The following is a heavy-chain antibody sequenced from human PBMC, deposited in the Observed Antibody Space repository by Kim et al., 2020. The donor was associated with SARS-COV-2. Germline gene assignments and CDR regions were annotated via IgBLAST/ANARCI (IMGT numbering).Heavy chain of an antibody. CDR3: ARHGGKAESVPAGWYYEGLDL. CDR2: IHPSDSHA. V-gene: IGHV5-51*01. J-gene: IGHJ6*02. CDR1: GYSFTRYW. D-gene: IGHD3-16*01. Sequence: GESLKISCKGSGYSFTRYWISWVRQMPGKGLEWMGIIHPSDSHAIYSPSLQGQVTISVDTSTSIAYLQWSNLRASDTGIYYCARHGGKAESVPAGWYYEGLDLWGQGATVTVSS.